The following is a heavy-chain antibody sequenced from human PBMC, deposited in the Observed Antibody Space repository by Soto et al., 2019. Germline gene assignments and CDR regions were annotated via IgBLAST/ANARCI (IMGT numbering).Heavy chain of an antibody. Sequence: SETLSLTCTVSGDSISRYYWSWIRQPPGKGLEWIGYIYYSGTTNYNPSLKRRVTISVDTSKNQFSLKLNSVTAADTAIYYCARDYADTTFNWFDPWGQGTLVTVSS. V-gene: IGHV4-59*01. D-gene: IGHD1-1*01. CDR1: GDSISRYY. J-gene: IGHJ5*02. CDR2: IYYSGTT. CDR3: ARDYADTTFNWFDP.